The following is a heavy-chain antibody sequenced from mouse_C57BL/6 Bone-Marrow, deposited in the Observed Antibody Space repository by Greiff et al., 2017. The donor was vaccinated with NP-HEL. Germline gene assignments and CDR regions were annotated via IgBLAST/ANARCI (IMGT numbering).Heavy chain of an antibody. Sequence: EVKLVEPGGDLVKPGGSLKLSCAASGFTFSSYGMSWVRQTPDKRLEWVATISSGGSYTYYPHSVKGRFTFSIDNAKNTLYLQMSSLESEDTAMDYCASPYGYDVAWFAYWGQGTLVTVSA. J-gene: IGHJ3*01. D-gene: IGHD2-2*01. V-gene: IGHV5-6*01. CDR2: ISSGGSYT. CDR3: ASPYGYDVAWFAY. CDR1: GFTFSSYG.